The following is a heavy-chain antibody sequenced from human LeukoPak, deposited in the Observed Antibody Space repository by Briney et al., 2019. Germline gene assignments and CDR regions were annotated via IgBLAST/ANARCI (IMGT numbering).Heavy chain of an antibody. Sequence: SETLSLTCSVSGGSISSFFWSWIRQPAGKGLEWIGRIYATGSTNYNPSLKSRVTMSVDTSRNHLSLNLTSVTAADTAAYYCAREGVTRLREIQFDSWGQGILVTVSS. V-gene: IGHV4-4*07. J-gene: IGHJ4*02. CDR3: AREGVTRLREIQFDS. D-gene: IGHD3-10*01. CDR2: IYATGST. CDR1: GGSISSFF.